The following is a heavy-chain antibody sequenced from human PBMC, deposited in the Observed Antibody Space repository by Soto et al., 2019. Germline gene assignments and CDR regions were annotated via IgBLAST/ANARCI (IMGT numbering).Heavy chain of an antibody. CDR1: GHTFTSYG. V-gene: IGHV1-18*01. J-gene: IGHJ5*02. CDR3: ARDRDSSGYCQS. Sequence: ASVKVSCKASGHTFTSYGISWVRQAPGQGLEWMGWISAYNGNANYAQKLQGRVTMTTDTSTSTAYMELRSLRSDDTAVYYCARDRDSSGYCQSWGQGTLVTVSS. D-gene: IGHD3-22*01. CDR2: ISAYNGNA.